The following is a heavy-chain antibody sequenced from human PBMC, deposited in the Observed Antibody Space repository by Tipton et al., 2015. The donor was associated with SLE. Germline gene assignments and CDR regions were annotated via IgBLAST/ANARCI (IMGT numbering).Heavy chain of an antibody. Sequence: GSLRLSCAASGFTFSSYSMNWVRQAPGKGLEWVSYISSRSSSIYYADSVKGRFTISRDNAKNSLYLQMNSLRAEDTAVYYCASRYDFWSGYFSYYFDYWGQGTLVTVSS. CDR3: ASRYDFWSGYFSYYFDY. D-gene: IGHD3-3*01. CDR1: GFTFSSYS. J-gene: IGHJ4*02. V-gene: IGHV3-48*01. CDR2: ISSRSSSI.